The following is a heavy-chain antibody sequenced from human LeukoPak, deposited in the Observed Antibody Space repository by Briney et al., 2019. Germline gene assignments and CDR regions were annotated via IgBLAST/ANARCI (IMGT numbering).Heavy chain of an antibody. J-gene: IGHJ4*02. CDR1: GFTVSSNY. CDR3: ARWRNPLDSSGYCYYFDY. CDR2: LYSGGST. Sequence: GGSLRLSCAASGFTVSSNYMSWVRQAPGKGLEWVSILYSGGSTYYADSVRGRFTISRDNSKNTLYLQMNSLRVEDTAVYYCARWRNPLDSSGYCYYFDYWGQGTLVTVSS. D-gene: IGHD3-22*01. V-gene: IGHV3-66*01.